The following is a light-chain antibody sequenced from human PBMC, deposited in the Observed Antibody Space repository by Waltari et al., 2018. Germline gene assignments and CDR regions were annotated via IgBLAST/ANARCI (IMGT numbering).Light chain of an antibody. J-gene: IGLJ1*01. V-gene: IGLV1-51*02. CDR2: EDN. Sequence: QSVLTQPPSVSAAPGQKVTISCSGSSSNLWIHSLSWYQIFPGTAPKLLIYEDNKRPSGIPDRFSGSKSGTSSTLGIAGLQTGDEADYYCGVWDDSLTSEVFGTGTKVAVL. CDR1: SSNLWIHS. CDR3: GVWDDSLTSEV.